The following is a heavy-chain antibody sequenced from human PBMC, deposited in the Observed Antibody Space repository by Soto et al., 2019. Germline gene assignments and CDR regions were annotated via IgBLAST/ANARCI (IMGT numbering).Heavy chain of an antibody. J-gene: IGHJ4*02. CDR1: GYTLTELS. D-gene: IGHD6-19*01. Sequence: ASVKVSCKVSGYTLTELSMHWVRQSPGKGLEWMGGFDPEDGETIYAQKFQGRVTMTEDTSTDTAYMELSSLRSEDTAVYYCATTAYSGWYAYLDYWGQGTLVTVSS. CDR2: FDPEDGET. CDR3: ATTAYSGWYAYLDY. V-gene: IGHV1-24*01.